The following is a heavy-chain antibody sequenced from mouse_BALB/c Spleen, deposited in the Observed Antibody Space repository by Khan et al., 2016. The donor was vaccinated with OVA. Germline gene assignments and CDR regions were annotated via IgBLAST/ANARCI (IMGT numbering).Heavy chain of an antibody. J-gene: IGHJ2*01. CDR1: GYTFTTYW. CDR2: TNPTSGYT. CDR3: TRDRIDY. V-gene: IGHV1-7*01. Sequence: QVQLQQSGAELTKPGASVKMSCKASGYTFTTYWMHWVKQRPGQGLEWIGYTNPTSGYTDYNDKFKDRATLSADKSSSTAYMQLNSLTSEDSAVYYCTRDRIDYWGQGTTLTVSS.